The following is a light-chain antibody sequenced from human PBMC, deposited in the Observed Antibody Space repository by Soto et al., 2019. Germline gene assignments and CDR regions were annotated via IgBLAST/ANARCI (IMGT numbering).Light chain of an antibody. CDR1: QSVSSSY. CDR3: HHRGNGIP. J-gene: IGKJ5*01. V-gene: IGKV3D-20*02. CDR2: GAS. Sequence: EVVLTQSPVTLSLSPGERATLSCKASQSVSSSYLAWYQQNPGQAPRLLIYGASSRATGIPDRFSGSGSGTDFTLTISSLEPEDFAVYYCHHRGNGIPFGQGTRLEIK.